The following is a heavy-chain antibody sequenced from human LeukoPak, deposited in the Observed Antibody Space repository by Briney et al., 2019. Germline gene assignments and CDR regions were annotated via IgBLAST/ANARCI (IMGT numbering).Heavy chain of an antibody. Sequence: PSETLSLTCAVYGGSFSGYYWSWIRQPPGKGLEWIGEINHSGSTNYNPSLKSRVTISVDTSKNQFSLKPSSVTAADTAVYYCASVSLGYCSSTSCRSGGYWGQGTLVTVSS. CDR1: GGSFSGYY. D-gene: IGHD2-2*01. J-gene: IGHJ4*02. CDR2: INHSGST. V-gene: IGHV4-34*01. CDR3: ASVSLGYCSSTSCRSGGY.